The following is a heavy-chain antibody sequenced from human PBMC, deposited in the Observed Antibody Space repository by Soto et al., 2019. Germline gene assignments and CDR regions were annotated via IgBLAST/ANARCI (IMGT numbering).Heavy chain of an antibody. Sequence: PWETLSLTCAVYGGSFSGYYWSWIRQPPGKGLEWIGEINHSGSTNYNPSLKSRVTISVDTSKTQFSLKLSSVTAADTAVYYWARSRGRFYSSSSGPYWGQGTLVTVSS. V-gene: IGHV4-34*01. J-gene: IGHJ4*02. CDR1: GGSFSGYY. CDR2: INHSGST. D-gene: IGHD6-6*01. CDR3: ARSRGRFYSSSSGPY.